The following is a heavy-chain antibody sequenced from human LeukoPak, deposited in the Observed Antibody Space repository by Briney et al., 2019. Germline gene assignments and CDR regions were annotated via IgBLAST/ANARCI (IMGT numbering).Heavy chain of an antibody. D-gene: IGHD3-3*01. CDR3: ARVLYDFWSGYYNRRTFDI. CDR2: IKHSGST. V-gene: IGHV4-34*01. Sequence: SETLSLTCAVHGRSFSGYYWSWVRQPPGKGLEWIGEIKHSGSTNYNPSLKSRVPISVDTSKNQFSLKLSSVTAADTAVYYCARVLYDFWSGYYNRRTFDIWGQGTMVTVSS. J-gene: IGHJ3*02. CDR1: GRSFSGYY.